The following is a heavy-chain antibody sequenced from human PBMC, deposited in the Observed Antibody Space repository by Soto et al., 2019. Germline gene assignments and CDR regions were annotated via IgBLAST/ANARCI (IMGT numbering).Heavy chain of an antibody. Sequence: ASVKVSCKASGYTFTSYAMHWVRQAPGQRLEWMGWINAGNGNTKYSQKFQGRVTITRDTSASTACMELSSLRSEDTAVYYCASTFGYCSSTSCYPFDPWGQGTLVTVSS. D-gene: IGHD2-2*01. J-gene: IGHJ5*02. CDR1: GYTFTSYA. V-gene: IGHV1-3*01. CDR2: INAGNGNT. CDR3: ASTFGYCSSTSCYPFDP.